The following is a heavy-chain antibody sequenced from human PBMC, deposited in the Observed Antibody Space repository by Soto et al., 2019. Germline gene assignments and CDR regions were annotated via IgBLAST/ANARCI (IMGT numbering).Heavy chain of an antibody. CDR1: GGSISSGDYY. D-gene: IGHD2-2*01. Sequence: PSETLSLTCTVSGGSISSGDYYWSWIRQPPGKGLEWIGYIYYSGSTYYNPSLKSRVTISVDTSKNQFSLKLSSVTAADTAVYYCASGDIVVVPAAMPLDYWGQGTLVTVSS. J-gene: IGHJ4*02. CDR3: ASGDIVVVPAAMPLDY. V-gene: IGHV4-30-4*01. CDR2: IYYSGST.